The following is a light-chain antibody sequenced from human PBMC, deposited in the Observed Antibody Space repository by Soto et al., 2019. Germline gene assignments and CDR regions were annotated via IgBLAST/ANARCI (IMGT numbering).Light chain of an antibody. Sequence: DIQVTQSPSSLSASVGDRVTITCQASDDIINSLNWYQQKPGKAPKLLIHDASILQTGVPSRFSGGGSGTDFTFTITSLQPEDIAVYYCQHYGYPQWTFGQGTKVDIK. CDR2: DAS. CDR3: QHYGYPQWT. V-gene: IGKV1-33*01. J-gene: IGKJ1*01. CDR1: DDIINS.